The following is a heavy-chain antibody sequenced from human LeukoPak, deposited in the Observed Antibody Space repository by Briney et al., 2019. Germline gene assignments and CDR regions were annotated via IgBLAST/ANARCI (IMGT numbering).Heavy chain of an antibody. J-gene: IGHJ4*02. D-gene: IGHD3-22*01. V-gene: IGHV1-2*02. Sequence: ASVKVSCKASGYTFTGYYMHWVRQAPGQGLEWMGWIDPNSGGTNYAQKFQGRVTMTRDTSINTAYMELSRLRSDDTAVYYCARQNGYDSSGYYPLGYFDYWGQGTLVTVSS. CDR2: IDPNSGGT. CDR1: GYTFTGYY. CDR3: ARQNGYDSSGYYPLGYFDY.